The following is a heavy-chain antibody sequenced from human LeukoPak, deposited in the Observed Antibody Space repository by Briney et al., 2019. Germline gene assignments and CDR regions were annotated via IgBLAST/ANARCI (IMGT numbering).Heavy chain of an antibody. Sequence: GASVKVSCKASGYTFTGYYMHWVRQAPGQGLEWMGWIIPDRGGTNYAQKFQGRVTMTRDTSISTGYMELSRLRSDDTAVYYCARGDYMDVWGKGTTVTVSS. CDR3: ARGDYMDV. CDR1: GYTFTGYY. CDR2: IIPDRGGT. J-gene: IGHJ6*03. V-gene: IGHV1-2*02.